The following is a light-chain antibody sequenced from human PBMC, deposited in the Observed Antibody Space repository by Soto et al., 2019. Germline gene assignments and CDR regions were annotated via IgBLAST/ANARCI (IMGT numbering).Light chain of an antibody. CDR1: SSDVGGYKY. Sequence: QSALTQPPSASGSPGQSVTISYTGTSSDVGGYKYVSWYQQHPDKAPNLMIYEVSKRPSGVPDRLSGSKSGNTASLTVSGLQAEDEADYYCSSYAGSDNPVVFGGGTKLTVL. J-gene: IGLJ2*01. CDR3: SSYAGSDNPVV. V-gene: IGLV2-8*01. CDR2: EVS.